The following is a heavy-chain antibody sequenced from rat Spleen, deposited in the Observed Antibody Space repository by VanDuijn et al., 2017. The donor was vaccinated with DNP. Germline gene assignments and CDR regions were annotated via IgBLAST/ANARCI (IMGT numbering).Heavy chain of an antibody. CDR1: GFTFSDYN. CDR2: ISTSGEYT. CDR3: ARPRGSYGGYRVDA. Sequence: EVQLVESGGGLVQPGRSLKLSCAASGFTFSDYNMAWVRQAPTKGLEWVASISTSGEYTHYRDSVKGRFTISRDNAKSTLYLQMDSLRSEDTATYYCARPRGSYGGYRVDAWGQGISVSVSS. D-gene: IGHD1-11*01. J-gene: IGHJ4*01. V-gene: IGHV5S23*01.